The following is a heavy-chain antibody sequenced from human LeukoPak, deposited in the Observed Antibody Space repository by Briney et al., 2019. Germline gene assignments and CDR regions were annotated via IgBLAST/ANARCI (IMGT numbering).Heavy chain of an antibody. CDR2: INSDGSST. V-gene: IGHV3-74*01. CDR1: GYSFTSYW. D-gene: IGHD3-10*02. Sequence: HGESLKISCKGSGYSFTSYWMHWVRQAPGKGLVWVSRINSDGSSTSYADSVKGRFTISRDNAKNTLYLQMNSLRAEDTAVYYCAELGITMIGGVWGKGTTVTISS. J-gene: IGHJ6*04. CDR3: AELGITMIGGV.